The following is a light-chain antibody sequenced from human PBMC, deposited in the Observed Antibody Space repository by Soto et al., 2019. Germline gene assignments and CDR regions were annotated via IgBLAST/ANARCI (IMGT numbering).Light chain of an antibody. Sequence: QSVLTQPASVSGSPGQSITISCTGTSSDVGGYNYVSWYQQHPGKAPKLMIYEVSNRPSGVSNRFSGSKSGNTASLTISGLQADDEADYYCSSYTSSRTLYVFGTGTKLTVL. CDR3: SSYTSSRTLYV. CDR2: EVS. J-gene: IGLJ1*01. CDR1: SSDVGGYNY. V-gene: IGLV2-14*01.